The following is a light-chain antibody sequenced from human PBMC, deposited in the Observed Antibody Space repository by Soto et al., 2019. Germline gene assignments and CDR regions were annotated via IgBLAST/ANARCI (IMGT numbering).Light chain of an antibody. J-gene: IGKJ5*01. CDR3: QQYNNWSPKVP. Sequence: ERVLTQSPATLSVSPGERATLSCRASQSVSSNLAWYQQKPGQAPRLLIYGASTRATGIPARFSGSGSGTEFTLTISSLQSEDFAVYYCQQYNNWSPKVPFAQVARLAIK. CDR2: GAS. CDR1: QSVSSN. V-gene: IGKV3-15*01.